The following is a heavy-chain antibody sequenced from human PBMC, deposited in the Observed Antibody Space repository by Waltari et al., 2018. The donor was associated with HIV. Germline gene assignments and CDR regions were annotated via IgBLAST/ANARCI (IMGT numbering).Heavy chain of an antibody. D-gene: IGHD3-16*01. Sequence: QVQLVQSGAEVKKPGASVKVSCKASGYTFTSYGISWVRQAPGQGLEWIGWIGAYNGNTNYARKLQGRGTMTTDTSTSTAYMELRSLRSDDTAVYYCARNPQRGNWFDPWGQGTLVTVSS. CDR3: ARNPQRGNWFDP. V-gene: IGHV1-18*01. CDR1: GYTFTSYG. J-gene: IGHJ5*02. CDR2: IGAYNGNT.